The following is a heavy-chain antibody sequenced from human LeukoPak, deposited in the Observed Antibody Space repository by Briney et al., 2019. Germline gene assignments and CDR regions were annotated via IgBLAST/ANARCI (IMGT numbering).Heavy chain of an antibody. CDR3: AKSSYYYDSSGYYYRNAFDI. V-gene: IGHV1-8*01. Sequence: ASVKVSCKASGYTFTSYDINWVRQATGQGLEWMGWMNPNSGNTGYAQKFQGRVTMTRNTSISTAYMELSSLRSEDTAAYYCAKSSYYYDSSGYYYRNAFDIWGQGTMVTVSS. J-gene: IGHJ3*02. CDR2: MNPNSGNT. CDR1: GYTFTSYD. D-gene: IGHD3-22*01.